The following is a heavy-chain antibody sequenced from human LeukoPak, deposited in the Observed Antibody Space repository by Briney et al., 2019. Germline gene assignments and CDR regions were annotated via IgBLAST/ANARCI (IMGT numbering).Heavy chain of an antibody. J-gene: IGHJ4*02. Sequence: GGSLRLSCAASGFTFSSYTMHWVRQAPGKGLEWVAVISYDGSNKYYTDSVKGRFTISRDNSKNTLYLQMNSLRAEDTAVYYCARIMITFGGVIAGLDYWGQGTLVTVSS. CDR2: ISYDGSNK. CDR3: ARIMITFGGVIAGLDY. CDR1: GFTFSSYT. D-gene: IGHD3-16*02. V-gene: IGHV3-30-3*01.